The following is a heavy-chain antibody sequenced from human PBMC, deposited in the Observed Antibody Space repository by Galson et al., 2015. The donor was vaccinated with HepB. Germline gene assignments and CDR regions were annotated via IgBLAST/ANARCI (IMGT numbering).Heavy chain of an antibody. CDR2: IYWDDDK. CDR3: ARASYFGDAFDI. Sequence: PTQTLTLTCTFSGFSLSTGGVGVGWIRQPPGKALEWLALIYWDDDKRHRPSLKSRLTITKDTSKKQVVLTMTNMDPVDTATYYCARASYFGDAFDIWGQGTMVTVSS. CDR1: GFSLSTGGVG. D-gene: IGHD2/OR15-2a*01. V-gene: IGHV2-5*02. J-gene: IGHJ3*02.